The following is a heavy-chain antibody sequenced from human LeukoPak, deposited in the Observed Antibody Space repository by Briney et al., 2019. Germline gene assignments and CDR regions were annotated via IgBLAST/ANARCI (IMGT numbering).Heavy chain of an antibody. Sequence: SETLSLTCTVSGGSINNNHWTWIRKPPGKGLEWIGFVSYSGYTEYNPSLNSRLTISTDTSNNRFSLRLRSVTAADTAGYYCAKLSHIAAAGAYSYHALDVWGQGTTVTVSS. V-gene: IGHV4-59*13. D-gene: IGHD6-25*01. CDR1: GGSINNNH. J-gene: IGHJ6*02. CDR3: AKLSHIAAAGAYSYHALDV. CDR2: VSYSGYT.